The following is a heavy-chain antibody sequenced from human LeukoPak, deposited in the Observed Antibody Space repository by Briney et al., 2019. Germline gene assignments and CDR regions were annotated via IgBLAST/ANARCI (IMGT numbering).Heavy chain of an antibody. J-gene: IGHJ3*02. Sequence: SETLSLTCAVYGGSFSGYYWSWIRQPPGKGLEWIGEINHSGSTNYNPSLKSRVTISVDTSKNQFSLKLSSVTAADTAVYYCARCGSPWDDAFDIWGQGTMVTVSS. D-gene: IGHD1-26*01. V-gene: IGHV4-34*01. CDR2: INHSGST. CDR1: GGSFSGYY. CDR3: ARCGSPWDDAFDI.